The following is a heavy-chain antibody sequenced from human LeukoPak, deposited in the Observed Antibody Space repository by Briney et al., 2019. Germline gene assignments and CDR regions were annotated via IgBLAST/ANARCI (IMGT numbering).Heavy chain of an antibody. CDR1: GFTLSSYA. J-gene: IGHJ4*02. CDR2: ISGGSGST. D-gene: IGHD3-22*01. CDR3: AKHRFESGGYHSTD. V-gene: IGHV3-23*01. Sequence: GGSLRLSCAASGFTLSSYAMSWVRQAPGKGLAWVSPISGGSGSTYCADSVKGRFTISSDNSKNTLYLQINSLRDEDTPVYYCAKHRFESGGYHSTDWGQGTLVTVSS.